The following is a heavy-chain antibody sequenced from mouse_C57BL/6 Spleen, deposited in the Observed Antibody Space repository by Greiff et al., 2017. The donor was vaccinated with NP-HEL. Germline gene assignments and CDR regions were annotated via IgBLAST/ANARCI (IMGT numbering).Heavy chain of an antibody. V-gene: IGHV1-82*01. Sequence: QVQLQQSGPELVKPGASVKISCKASGYAFSSSWMNWVKQRPGKGLEWIGRIYPGDGDTNYNGKFMGKATLTADKSSSTAYMQLSSLTSEDSAVYFCAREGYFDYWGQGTTLTVSS. CDR1: GYAFSSSW. J-gene: IGHJ2*01. CDR2: IYPGDGDT. CDR3: AREGYFDY.